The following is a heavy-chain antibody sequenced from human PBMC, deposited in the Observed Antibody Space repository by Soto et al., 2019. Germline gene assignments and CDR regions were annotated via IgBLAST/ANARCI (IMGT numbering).Heavy chain of an antibody. CDR3: AKHAVLSGWRNWFDP. CDR1: GGTFSSYA. CDR2: IIPIFGTA. Sequence: QVQLVQSGAEVKKPGSSVKVSCKASGGTFSSYAISWVRQAPGQGLEWMGGIIPIFGTANYAQKFQGRVTITADESPSTAHMELSSLRSEDTAVYYCAKHAVLSGWRNWFDPWGQGTLVTVSS. J-gene: IGHJ5*02. D-gene: IGHD2-15*01. V-gene: IGHV1-69*01.